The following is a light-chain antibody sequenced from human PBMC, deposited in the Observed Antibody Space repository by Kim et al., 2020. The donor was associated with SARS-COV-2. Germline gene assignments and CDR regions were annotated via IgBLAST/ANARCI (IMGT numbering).Light chain of an antibody. J-gene: IGKJ1*01. V-gene: IGKV3-15*01. Sequence: VSPGERATLSCMASQSLSANLAWYQQKPGQGPRLLIYGASTRATGIPARFSGSGSGTEFTLTISSLQSEDFAVYYCQHYNIWPWTFGQGTKVDIK. CDR3: QHYNIWPWT. CDR2: GAS. CDR1: QSLSAN.